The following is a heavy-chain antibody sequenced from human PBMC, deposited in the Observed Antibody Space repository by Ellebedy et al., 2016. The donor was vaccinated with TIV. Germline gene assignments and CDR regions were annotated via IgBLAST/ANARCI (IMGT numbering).Heavy chain of an antibody. J-gene: IGHJ4*02. D-gene: IGHD3-10*01. CDR1: GDSFSGYY. CDR3: ARVRRESLWFAESQYFFDY. V-gene: IGHV4-34*12. CDR2: VIHTGST. Sequence: MPSETLSLTCAVYGDSFSGYYWSWIRQPPGKGLEWIGEVIHTGSTNYNPSLKSRVTISVDTSKNQFSLNLSSGTAADTAVYYCARVRRESLWFAESQYFFDYWGQGTLVTVSS.